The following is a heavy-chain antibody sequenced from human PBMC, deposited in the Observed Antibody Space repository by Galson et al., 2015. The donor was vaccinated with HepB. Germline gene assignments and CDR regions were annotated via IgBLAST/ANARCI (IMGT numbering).Heavy chain of an antibody. V-gene: IGHV7-4-1*02. CDR3: ARDAHRGYFSSTYYYYGMDV. CDR1: GYTFTSYA. D-gene: IGHD6-13*01. CDR2: INTNTGNP. Sequence: SVKVSCKASGYTFTSYAMNWVRQAPGQGLEWMGWINTNTGNPTYAQGFTGRFVFSLDTSVSTAYLQISSLKAEDTAVYYCARDAHRGYFSSTYYYYGMDVWGQGTTVTVSS. J-gene: IGHJ6*02.